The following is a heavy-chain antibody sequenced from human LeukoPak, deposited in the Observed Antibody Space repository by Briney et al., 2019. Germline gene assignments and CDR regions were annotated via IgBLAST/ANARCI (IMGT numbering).Heavy chain of an antibody. CDR1: GFTFSSYS. CDR2: ISSSSSYI. Sequence: GGSLRLSCAASGFTFSSYSMNWVRQAPGKGLEWVSSISSSSSYIYYADSVKGRFTISRDNAKNSLYLQMNSLRAEDTAVYYCARGRRGINSYFDYWGQGTLVTVSS. J-gene: IGHJ4*02. V-gene: IGHV3-21*01. CDR3: ARGRRGINSYFDY. D-gene: IGHD1-1*01.